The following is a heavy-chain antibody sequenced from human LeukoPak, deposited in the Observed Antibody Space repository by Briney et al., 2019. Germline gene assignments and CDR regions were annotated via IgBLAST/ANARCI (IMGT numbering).Heavy chain of an antibody. Sequence: GGSLRLSCAASGFSFGDYAMHWVRQAPGKGLEWVSSINWNSGIIDYADSVKGRFTISRDNAKNSLYLQMNSLRAEDTAVYYCAKDSAKKYDDYWGQGTLVTVSS. D-gene: IGHD2/OR15-2a*01. CDR3: AKDSAKKYDDY. CDR1: GFSFGDYA. J-gene: IGHJ4*02. CDR2: INWNSGII. V-gene: IGHV3-9*01.